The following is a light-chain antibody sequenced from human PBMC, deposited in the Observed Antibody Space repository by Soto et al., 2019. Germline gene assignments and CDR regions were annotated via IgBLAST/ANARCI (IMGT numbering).Light chain of an antibody. V-gene: IGKV3-15*01. J-gene: IGKJ2*01. CDR3: QQSYSTPYT. Sequence: ETLMTQSPATLSVSPGDRATLSCRASQSISGNLAWYQQKPGQAPRLLIFDASTRATGIPARFSGSGSGTDFTLTISSLQPEDFATYYCQQSYSTPYTFGQGTKLEIK. CDR1: QSISGN. CDR2: DAS.